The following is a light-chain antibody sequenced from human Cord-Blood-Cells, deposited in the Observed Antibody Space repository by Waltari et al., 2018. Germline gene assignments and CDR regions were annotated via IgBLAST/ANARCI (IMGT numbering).Light chain of an antibody. CDR2: DVS. V-gene: IGLV2-14*01. Sequence: QSALTQPASVSGSPGQSITISCTGTSSDVGGYNYVSWYQQHPGKAPTLVISDVSKRPSGVSNRFSGSTSGNTASLTISGLQAEDEADYYCSSYTSSSTWVFGGGTKLTVL. CDR1: SSDVGGYNY. CDR3: SSYTSSSTWV. J-gene: IGLJ3*02.